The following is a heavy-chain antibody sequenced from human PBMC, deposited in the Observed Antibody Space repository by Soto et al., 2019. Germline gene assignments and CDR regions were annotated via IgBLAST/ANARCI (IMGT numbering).Heavy chain of an antibody. D-gene: IGHD3-10*01. Sequence: GGSLRLSCAASGFTFSSYSMNWVRQAPGKGLEWVSSISSSSSYIYYADSVKGRFTISRDNAKNSLYLQMNSLRAEDTAVYYCARGYYGSGSYHGYYYYMDVWGKGTTVTVSS. CDR3: ARGYYGSGSYHGYYYYMDV. CDR2: ISSSSSYI. V-gene: IGHV3-21*01. CDR1: GFTFSSYS. J-gene: IGHJ6*03.